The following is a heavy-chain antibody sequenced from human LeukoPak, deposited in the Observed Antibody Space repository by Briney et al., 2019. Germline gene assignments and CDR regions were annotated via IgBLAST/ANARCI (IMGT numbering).Heavy chain of an antibody. V-gene: IGHV4-39*07. CDR3: ARGPYYDYVWGSYRPGEVYYFDY. D-gene: IGHD3-16*02. CDR2: IYYSGST. Sequence: KASETLSLTCTVSGGSISSSSYYWGWIRQPPGKGLEWIGSIYYSGSTYYNPSLKSRVTISVDTSKNQFSLKLSSVTAADTAVYYCARGPYYDYVWGSYRPGEVYYFDYWGQGTLVTVSS. CDR1: GGSISSSSYY. J-gene: IGHJ4*02.